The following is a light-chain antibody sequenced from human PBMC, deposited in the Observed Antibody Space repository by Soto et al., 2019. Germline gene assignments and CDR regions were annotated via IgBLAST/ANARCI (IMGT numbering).Light chain of an antibody. CDR1: SSDVGNYNL. J-gene: IGLJ1*01. CDR2: EGS. Sequence: QSVLTQPASVSGSPGQSITLSCTGTSSDVGNYNLVSWYQHDPGKAPKLLIYEGSKRPSGVSDRFSGSKSGNTASLTISGLQAEDEADYYCCSYASSSTYVFGTGTKVTVL. CDR3: CSYASSSTYV. V-gene: IGLV2-23*01.